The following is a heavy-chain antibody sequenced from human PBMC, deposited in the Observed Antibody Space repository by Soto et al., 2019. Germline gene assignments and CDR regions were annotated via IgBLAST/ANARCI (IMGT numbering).Heavy chain of an antibody. CDR3: ARLYGDYVPRGFDY. CDR2: INAGNGNT. J-gene: IGHJ4*02. V-gene: IGHV1-3*01. D-gene: IGHD4-17*01. CDR1: GYTFTSYA. Sequence: ASVKVSCKASGYTFTSYAMHWVRQAPGQRLEWMGWINAGNGNTKYSQKFQGRVTITRDTSASTAYMELSSLRSEDTAVYYCARLYGDYVPRGFDYWGQGTLVTVSS.